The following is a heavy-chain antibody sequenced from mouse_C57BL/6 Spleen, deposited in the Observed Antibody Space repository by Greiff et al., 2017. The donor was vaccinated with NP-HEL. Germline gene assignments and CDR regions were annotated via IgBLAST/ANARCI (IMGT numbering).Heavy chain of an antibody. CDR1: GYTFTSYW. V-gene: IGHV1-55*01. J-gene: IGHJ2*01. D-gene: IGHD1-1*01. Sequence: VQLQQPGAELVKPGASVKMSCKASGYTFTSYWITWVKPRPGQGLEWIGDIYPGSGSTNYNEKFKSKATLTVDTSSSTAYLQLSSLTSEDSAVYYCARPSDYYGSSLDYWGQGTTLTVSS. CDR2: IYPGSGST. CDR3: ARPSDYYGSSLDY.